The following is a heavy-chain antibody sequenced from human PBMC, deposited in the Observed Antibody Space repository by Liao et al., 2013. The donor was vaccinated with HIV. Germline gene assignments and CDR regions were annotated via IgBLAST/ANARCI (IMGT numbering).Heavy chain of an antibody. D-gene: IGHD1-26*01. J-gene: IGHJ2*01. V-gene: IGHV4-34*01. CDR1: GGSFSGYY. Sequence: QVQLQQWGAGLLKPSETLSLTCAVYGGSFSGYYWSWIRQPPGKGLEWIGEINHSGSTYYNPSLKSRVSISADTSSNHVSLKLTSVTAADTAVYYCARVQWEPAPNWYSDLWGRGTLVIVSS. CDR2: INHSGST. CDR3: ARVQWEPAPNWYSDL.